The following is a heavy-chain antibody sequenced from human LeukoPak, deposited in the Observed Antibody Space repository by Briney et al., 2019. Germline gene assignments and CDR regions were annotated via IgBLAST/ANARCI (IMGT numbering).Heavy chain of an antibody. D-gene: IGHD1-7*01. CDR1: GFTFSSYG. J-gene: IGHJ6*02. Sequence: PGGSLRLSCAASGFTFSSYGMHWVRQAPGKGLERVAVISYDGSNKYYADSVKGRFTISRDNSKNTLYLQMNSLRAEDTAVYYCAKENWNYGYYYYYYGMDVWGQGTTVTVSS. V-gene: IGHV3-30*18. CDR3: AKENWNYGYYYYYYGMDV. CDR2: ISYDGSNK.